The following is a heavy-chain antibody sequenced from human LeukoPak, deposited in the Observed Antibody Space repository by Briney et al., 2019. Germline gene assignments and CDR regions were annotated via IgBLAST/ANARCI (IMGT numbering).Heavy chain of an antibody. D-gene: IGHD3-3*01. CDR1: GYTFTGYY. V-gene: IGHV1-2*02. CDR3: ARAYYDFWSGYYNDY. J-gene: IGHJ4*02. CDR2: INPNSGGT. Sequence: ASVKVSFKASGYTFTGYYMHWVRQAPGQGLEWMGWINPNSGGTNYAQKFRGRVTMTRDTSISTAYMELSRLRSDDTAVYYCARAYYDFWSGYYNDYWGQGTLVTVSS.